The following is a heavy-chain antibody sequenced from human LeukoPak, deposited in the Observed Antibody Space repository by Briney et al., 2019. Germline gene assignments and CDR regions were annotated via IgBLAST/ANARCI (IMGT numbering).Heavy chain of an antibody. J-gene: IGHJ4*02. Sequence: KPSETLSLTCTVSGGSINSYYWSWIRQPAGKGLEWLGRIYTSGSTNYNPSLKSRVTISVDKSKNQFSLKLSSVTAADTALYYCARDIEQQGGLDYWGQGTLVTVSS. CDR3: ARDIEQQGGLDY. CDR1: GGSINSYY. D-gene: IGHD6-13*01. CDR2: IYTSGST. V-gene: IGHV4-4*07.